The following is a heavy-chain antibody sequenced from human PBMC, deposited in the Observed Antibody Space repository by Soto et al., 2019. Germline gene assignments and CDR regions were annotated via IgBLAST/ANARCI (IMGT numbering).Heavy chain of an antibody. CDR3: ARTRPYLPTD. CDR1: GFTFRAHP. Sequence: PGGSLSLYCGASGFTFRAHPMSWIREAPGKGLDWLSDISSSSTIIYYTDSVKGRFTVSRDNAKNSLYLQMNSLRADDTAMYYCARTRPYLPTDWGQGTMVTVSS. CDR2: ISSSSTII. V-gene: IGHV3-11*01. D-gene: IGHD1-26*01. J-gene: IGHJ3*01.